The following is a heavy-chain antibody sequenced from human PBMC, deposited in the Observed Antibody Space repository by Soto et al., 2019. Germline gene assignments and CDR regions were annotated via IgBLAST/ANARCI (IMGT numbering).Heavy chain of an antibody. D-gene: IGHD2-15*01. J-gene: IGHJ5*02. CDR1: GYTFTSYY. CDR2: INPSGGST. V-gene: IGHV1-46*01. CDR3: ARGAATEEVGYWFDP. Sequence: QVQLVQSGAEVKKPGASVKVSCKASGYTFTSYYMHWVRQAPGQGLEWMGIINPSGGSTSYAQKFQGRVTMTRDTSTSTVYMELSSLRSEDTAVYYCARGAATEEVGYWFDPWGQGTLVTVSS.